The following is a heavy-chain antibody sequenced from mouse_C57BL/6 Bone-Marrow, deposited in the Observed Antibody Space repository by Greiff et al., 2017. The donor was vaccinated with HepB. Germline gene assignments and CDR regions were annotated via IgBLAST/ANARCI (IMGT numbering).Heavy chain of an antibody. J-gene: IGHJ1*03. V-gene: IGHV1-64*01. Sequence: QVQLKQPGAELVKPGASVKLSCKASGYTFTSYWMHWVKQRPGQGLEWIGMIHPNSGSTNYNEKFKSKATLTVDKSSSTAYMQLSSLTSEDSAVYYCAREGIYDSWYFDVWGTGPTVTVSS. D-gene: IGHD2-12*01. CDR2: IHPNSGST. CDR3: AREGIYDSWYFDV. CDR1: GYTFTSYW.